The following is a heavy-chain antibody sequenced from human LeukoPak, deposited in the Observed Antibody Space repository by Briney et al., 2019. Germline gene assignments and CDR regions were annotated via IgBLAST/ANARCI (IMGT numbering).Heavy chain of an antibody. CDR1: GFNFSRYA. J-gene: IGHJ6*02. D-gene: IGHD2-2*02. Sequence: GSLLLSCAGSGFNFSRYAMHWVRQAPGKGLEVGAGISYGGSNKYYADSVKGRFTISRDNSKNTLYLQMNSLRAEDTAVYYCARPGGSSLPAAIPYYYGMDVWGQGTTVTVSS. V-gene: IGHV3-30*16. CDR2: ISYGGSNK. CDR3: ARPGGSSLPAAIPYYYGMDV.